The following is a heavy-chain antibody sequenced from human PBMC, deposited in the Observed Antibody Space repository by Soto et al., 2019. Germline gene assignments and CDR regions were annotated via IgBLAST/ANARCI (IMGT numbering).Heavy chain of an antibody. CDR2: TYYRSKWYN. CDR3: ARIIAAAGREWFDP. CDR1: GDSVSSSSAA. J-gene: IGHJ5*02. V-gene: IGHV6-1*01. D-gene: IGHD6-13*01. Sequence: SQTLSLTCAISGDSVSSSSAAWNWIRQSPSRGLEWLGRTYYRSKWYNDYAVSVKSRITINPDTSKNQFSLQLNSVTPEDTAVYYCARIIAAAGREWFDPWGQGTLVTVSS.